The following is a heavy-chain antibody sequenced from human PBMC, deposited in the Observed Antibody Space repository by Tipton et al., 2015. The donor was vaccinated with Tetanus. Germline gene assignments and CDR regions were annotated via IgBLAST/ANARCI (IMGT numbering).Heavy chain of an antibody. V-gene: IGHV4-30-4*01. CDR3: ARVGYDYYYMDV. D-gene: IGHD3-16*01. CDR1: VGSISSGDYY. J-gene: IGHJ6*03. CDR2: IYKSGNT. Sequence: TLSLTCTVSVGSISSGDYYWSWVRQSPGEGLEWIGHIYKSGNTYYKPSLKSRVAISIDASKNQFSLKLNSMTAADTAVYYCARVGYDYYYMDVWGKGTTVTVSS.